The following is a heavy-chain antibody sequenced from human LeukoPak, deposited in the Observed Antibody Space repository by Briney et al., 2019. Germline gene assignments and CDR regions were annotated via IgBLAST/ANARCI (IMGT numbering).Heavy chain of an antibody. CDR3: AKASPGGTRYGMDV. V-gene: IGHV3-23*01. Sequence: GGSLRLSCAASGLTFSSYAMTWVRQAPGKGLEWVSGISSAGGNTYYADSVKGRFTISRDTSKNTLYLQLNSLRAEDTAIYYCAKASPGGTRYGMDVWGQGTTVTVSS. J-gene: IGHJ6*02. CDR1: GLTFSSYA. CDR2: ISSAGGNT. D-gene: IGHD1-1*01.